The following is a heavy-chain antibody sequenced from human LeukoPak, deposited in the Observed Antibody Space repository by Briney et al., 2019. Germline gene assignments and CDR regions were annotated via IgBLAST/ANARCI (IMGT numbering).Heavy chain of an antibody. Sequence: GGSLRLSCAASGFTFSSYAMHWVRQAPGKGLEWVAVISYDGSNKYYADSVKGRFTISRDNSKNTLYLQMNSLRAEDTAVYYCARNHYYDSSEGPPGDVWGKGTTVTVSS. CDR1: GFTFSSYA. CDR2: ISYDGSNK. V-gene: IGHV3-30-3*01. CDR3: ARNHYYDSSEGPPGDV. D-gene: IGHD3-22*01. J-gene: IGHJ6*04.